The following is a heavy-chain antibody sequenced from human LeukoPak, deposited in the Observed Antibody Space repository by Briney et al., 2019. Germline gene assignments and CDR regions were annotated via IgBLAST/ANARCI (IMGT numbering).Heavy chain of an antibody. CDR3: ARQTSLPGFAGGLGFNY. Sequence: SETLSLTCSVSGGSISGWYWNWVRQPPGKGLEWIGDIYGSGSTNSNASLKSRVTISLDTSRNRISLNLTSVIATDTAAYYCARQTSLPGFAGGLGFNYWGPGTLVSVSS. D-gene: IGHD4-23*01. V-gene: IGHV4-59*08. CDR2: IYGSGST. J-gene: IGHJ4*02. CDR1: GGSISGWY.